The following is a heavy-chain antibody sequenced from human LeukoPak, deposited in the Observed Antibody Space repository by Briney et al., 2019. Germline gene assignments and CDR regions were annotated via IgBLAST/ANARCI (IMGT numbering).Heavy chain of an antibody. CDR3: ARRYCNSTSCYNFVY. D-gene: IGHD2-2*02. Sequence: ASVKVSCKASGYTFTGYYMHWVRQAPGQGLEWMGWINPNSGGTNYAQKFQGRVTMTRDTSISTAYMELSRLRSDDTAVYYCARRYCNSTSCYNFVYWGQGTLVTVSS. J-gene: IGHJ4*02. CDR1: GYTFTGYY. V-gene: IGHV1-2*02. CDR2: INPNSGGT.